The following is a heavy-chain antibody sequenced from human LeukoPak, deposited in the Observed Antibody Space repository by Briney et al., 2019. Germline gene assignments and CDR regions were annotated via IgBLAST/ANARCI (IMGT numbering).Heavy chain of an antibody. V-gene: IGHV3-15*01. CDR1: GFNFTNAW. J-gene: IGHJ4*02. Sequence: GGSLRLSCAASGFNFTNAWMSWVRQAPGKGLEWVGHIKTKTEGGTRDYGTLVKGRFTISRDDSRNTLFLQMNRLKTEDTAVYYCSRDLRNPWGQGSLVTVSS. CDR3: SRDLRNP. CDR2: IKTKTEGGTR. D-gene: IGHD5/OR15-5a*01.